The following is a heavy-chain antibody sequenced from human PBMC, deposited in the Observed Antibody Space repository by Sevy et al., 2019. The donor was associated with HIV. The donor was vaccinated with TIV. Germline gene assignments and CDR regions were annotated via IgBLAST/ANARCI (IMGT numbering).Heavy chain of an antibody. CDR3: ARSPAANYDSSGYYFDY. V-gene: IGHV3-33*01. CDR1: GFTFSSYG. D-gene: IGHD3-22*01. CDR2: IWYDGSNK. J-gene: IGHJ4*02. Sequence: GGSLRLSCAASGFTFSSYGMHWVRQAPGKGLEWVAVIWYDGSNKYYADSVTGRFTISRDNSKNTLYLQMNSLRAEDTAVYYCARSPAANYDSSGYYFDYWGQGTLVTVSS.